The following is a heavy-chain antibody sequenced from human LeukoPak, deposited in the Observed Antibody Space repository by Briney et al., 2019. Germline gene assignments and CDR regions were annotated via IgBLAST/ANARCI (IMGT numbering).Heavy chain of an antibody. CDR2: ISFDGTNK. J-gene: IGHJ4*02. D-gene: IGHD3-10*01. CDR1: GFTFRSYA. CDR3: AKGHYYGSGSLDY. Sequence: PGGSLRLSCAASGFTFRSYAMHWVRQAPGKGLEWVAVISFDGTNKYYADSVKGRFTISRDNSKNTLYVQMNSLRAEDTAVYYCAKGHYYGSGSLDYWGQGTLVTVSS. V-gene: IGHV3-30*18.